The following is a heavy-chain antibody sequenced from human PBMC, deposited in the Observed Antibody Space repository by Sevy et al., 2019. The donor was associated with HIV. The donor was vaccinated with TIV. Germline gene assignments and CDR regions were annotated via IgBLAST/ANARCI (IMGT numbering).Heavy chain of an antibody. J-gene: IGHJ4*02. V-gene: IGHV3-7*01. CDR3: ARDDGNYYFHY. CDR1: GLSFSSAW. D-gene: IGHD1-7*01. Sequence: GGSLRLSCETSGLSFSSAWMNWVRQPPGKGLEWVAIIKQDGSETHYADSVKGRFTISRDNAKNSLYLQMNSLRAEDTAVYFCARDDGNYYFHYWGQGTLVTVSS. CDR2: IKQDGSET.